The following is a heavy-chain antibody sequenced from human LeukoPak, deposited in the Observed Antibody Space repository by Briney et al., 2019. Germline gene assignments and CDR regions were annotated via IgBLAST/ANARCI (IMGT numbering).Heavy chain of an antibody. J-gene: IGHJ4*02. D-gene: IGHD1-26*01. V-gene: IGHV3-66*04. Sequence: PGGSLRLSCAASGFTVSSNYMSWVRQAPGKGLEWVSVIYSGGSTYYADSVKGRFTISRDNSKNTLYLQMNSLRAEDTAVYYCARPIAPYYYLDYWGQGTLVTVSS. CDR2: IYSGGST. CDR1: GFTVSSNY. CDR3: ARPIAPYYYLDY.